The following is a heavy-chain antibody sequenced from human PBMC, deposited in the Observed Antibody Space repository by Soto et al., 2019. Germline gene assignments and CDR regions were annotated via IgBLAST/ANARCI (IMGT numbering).Heavy chain of an antibody. CDR1: GFTFSSYA. CDR2: ISSNGGST. J-gene: IGHJ6*02. V-gene: IGHV3-64D*08. Sequence: PGGSLRLSCSASGFTFSSYAMHWVRQAPGKGLEYVSAISSNGGSTYYADSVKGRFTISRDNSKDTLYLQMSSLRAEDTAVYYCVKDQGYDFWSGYYKGYYGMDVWGQGTTVTVSS. D-gene: IGHD3-3*01. CDR3: VKDQGYDFWSGYYKGYYGMDV.